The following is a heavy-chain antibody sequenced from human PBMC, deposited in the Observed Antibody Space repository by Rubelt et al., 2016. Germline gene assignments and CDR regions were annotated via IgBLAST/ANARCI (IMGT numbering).Heavy chain of an antibody. CDR3: ARDGKFDP. CDR1: GYAFTGDY. V-gene: IGHV1-2*06. J-gene: IGHJ5*02. CDR2: INPYSGVT. Sequence: QVQLVQSGAEVKSPGASVKISCKASGYAFTGDYIHWVRQAPGQGLEWMGRINPYSGVTDYAQKFQGRVTMTRDTSISTAYMQLSSLRSDDTAVYYCARDGKFDPWGQGTLVFVSS.